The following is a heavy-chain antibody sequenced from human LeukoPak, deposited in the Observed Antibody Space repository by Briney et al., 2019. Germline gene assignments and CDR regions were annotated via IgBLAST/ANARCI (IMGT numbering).Heavy chain of an antibody. V-gene: IGHV3-23*01. D-gene: IGHD3-3*01. Sequence: PGGSLRLSCAASGFTFTNYAMHWVRQAPGKGLEWVSGISGSDINSYYADSVKGRFTISRDNSKNTLYLQMNSLEAEDTAIYYCAKDAETDFWSGYRFDYWGQGSLVTVS. CDR1: GFTFTNYA. CDR3: AKDAETDFWSGYRFDY. J-gene: IGHJ4*02. CDR2: ISGSDINS.